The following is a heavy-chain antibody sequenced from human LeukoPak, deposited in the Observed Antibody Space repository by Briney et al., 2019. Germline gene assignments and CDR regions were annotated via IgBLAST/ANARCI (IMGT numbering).Heavy chain of an antibody. CDR1: GFTFSSYW. CDR3: ARGSRSWVTAMVYYFDY. J-gene: IGHJ4*02. Sequence: PGGSLRLSCAASGFTFSSYWMHWVRQAPGKGLVWVSRINSDGSSTSYADSVKGRFTISRDNAKNTLYLQMNSLRAEDTAVYYCARGSRSWVTAMVYYFDYWGQGTLVTVSS. V-gene: IGHV3-74*01. D-gene: IGHD5-18*01. CDR2: INSDGSST.